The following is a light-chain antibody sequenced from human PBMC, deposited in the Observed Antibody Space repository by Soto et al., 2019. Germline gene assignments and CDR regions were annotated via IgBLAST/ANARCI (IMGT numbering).Light chain of an antibody. CDR3: QQYGSSGT. J-gene: IGKJ1*01. Sequence: EIVLTQSPGTLSLSPGERATLSCRASQSVSNNYLAWYQQKPGQAPRLLIYGASNRATGIPDRFSGSGSGKDFPLTISRLDPEDFAVYYCQQYGSSGTFGQGTKVEIK. CDR2: GAS. V-gene: IGKV3-20*01. CDR1: QSVSNNY.